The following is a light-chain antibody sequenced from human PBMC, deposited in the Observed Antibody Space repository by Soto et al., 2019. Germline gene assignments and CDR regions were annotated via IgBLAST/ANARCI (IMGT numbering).Light chain of an antibody. J-gene: IGLJ2*01. Sequence: QSALTQPVSVSGSPGQSITISSTGTSSDVGGYNYVSWYQQHPGKAPKLMIYEVTKRPSGVSNRFSGSKSGNTASLTISGLQAEDESDYYCSSYTSISTLVFGGGTKLTVL. CDR2: EVT. CDR1: SSDVGGYNY. CDR3: SSYTSISTLV. V-gene: IGLV2-14*01.